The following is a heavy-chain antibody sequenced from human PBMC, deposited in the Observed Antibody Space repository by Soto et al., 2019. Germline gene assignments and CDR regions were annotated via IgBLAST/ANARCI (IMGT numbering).Heavy chain of an antibody. D-gene: IGHD1-1*01. CDR2: INPNNGNT. V-gene: IGHV1-8*01. Sequence: GASVKVSCKTSGYTFTSYDINWVRQATGQGLEWMRWINPNNGNTGYAQKFQGRVTMTRSTSISTAYMELSSLRSDDTAVYFCERTSSGTRGGFDPWGQGTLVTVSS. CDR3: ERTSSGTRGGFDP. CDR1: GYTFTSYD. J-gene: IGHJ5*02.